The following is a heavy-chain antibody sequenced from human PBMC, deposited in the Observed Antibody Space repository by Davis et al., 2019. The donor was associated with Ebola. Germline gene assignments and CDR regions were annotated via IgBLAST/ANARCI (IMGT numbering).Heavy chain of an antibody. CDR2: IYYTENT. D-gene: IGHD3-22*01. J-gene: IGHJ4*02. CDR1: GGSISSYY. CDR3: ARGAHYYDSSGYDS. Sequence: MPSETLSLTCTVSGGSISSYYWSWIRQPPGKGLEWNGYIYYTENTNYHPSLKSRVTITVDMSKNQFSLKITSVTAADTAVYYCARGAHYYDSSGYDSWGQGTLVTVSS. V-gene: IGHV4-59*01.